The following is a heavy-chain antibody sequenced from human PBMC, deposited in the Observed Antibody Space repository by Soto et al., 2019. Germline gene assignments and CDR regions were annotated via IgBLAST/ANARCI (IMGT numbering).Heavy chain of an antibody. J-gene: IGHJ4*02. Sequence: PGGSLRLSCAASGFTFSSYGMHWVRQAPGKGLEWVALISYDENNEYYADSVKGRFTISRDTSKNTLYLQMNSLRADDTAVYYCATGLGRGSGYYLNYIDYWGQGTLVTVSS. D-gene: IGHD3-22*01. V-gene: IGHV3-30*03. CDR1: GFTFSSYG. CDR3: ATGLGRGSGYYLNYIDY. CDR2: ISYDENNE.